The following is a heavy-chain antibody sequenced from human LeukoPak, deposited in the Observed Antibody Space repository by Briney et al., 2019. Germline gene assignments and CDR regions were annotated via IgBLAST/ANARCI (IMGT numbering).Heavy chain of an antibody. Sequence: PGGSLRLSCAASGFTFSSYWMSWVRQAPGKGLEWVANIKQDGSEKYYADSVKGRFTISRDNSKNTLYLQMNSLRAEDTAVYYCASGGDYEYYYYYMDVWGKGTTVTISS. D-gene: IGHD4-17*01. J-gene: IGHJ6*03. CDR3: ASGGDYEYYYYYMDV. CDR2: IKQDGSEK. V-gene: IGHV3-7*01. CDR1: GFTFSSYW.